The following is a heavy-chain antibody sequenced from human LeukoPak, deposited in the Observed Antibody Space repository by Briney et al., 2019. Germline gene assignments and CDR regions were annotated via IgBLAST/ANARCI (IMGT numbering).Heavy chain of an antibody. D-gene: IGHD5-24*01. J-gene: IGHJ2*01. CDR3: ARDPAGDGYNFPARGPLYWYFDL. V-gene: IGHV4-61*02. CDR2: IYTSGST. Sequence: PSQTLSLTCTVSGGSISSGSYYWSWIRQPAGKGLEWIGRIYTSGSTNYNPSLKSRVTISVDTSKNQFSLKLSSVTAADPAVYYCARDPAGDGYNFPARGPLYWYFDLWGRGTLVTVSS. CDR1: GGSISSGSYY.